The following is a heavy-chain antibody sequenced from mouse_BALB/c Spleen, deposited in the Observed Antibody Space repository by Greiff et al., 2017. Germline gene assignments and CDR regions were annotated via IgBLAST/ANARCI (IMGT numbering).Heavy chain of an antibody. J-gene: IGHJ3*01. CDR1: GFTFSDYY. Sequence: EVQLVESGGGLVKPGGSLKLSCAASGFTFSDYYMYWVRQTPEKRLEWVETISDGGSSTYYPDSVKGRFTISSDNAKNTLYLQMSSLRSEDTAMYYCARRDYGSSFAYWGQGTLVTVSA. CDR2: ISDGGSST. V-gene: IGHV5-4*02. CDR3: ARRDYGSSFAY. D-gene: IGHD1-1*01.